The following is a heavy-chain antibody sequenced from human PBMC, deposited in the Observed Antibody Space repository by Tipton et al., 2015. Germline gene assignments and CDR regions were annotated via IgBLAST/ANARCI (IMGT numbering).Heavy chain of an antibody. CDR1: SDSISKYY. J-gene: IGHJ4*02. CDR2: IQYSGST. V-gene: IGHV4-59*08. CDR3: ACQDYDSLTRDYQTVDY. D-gene: IGHD3-9*01. Sequence: TLSLTCSVSSDSISKYYWSWIRQPPGKELEWIGYIQYSGSTNYNPSLKSRVTMSRDTSKNQFSPKLTSVTAADTAVYYCACQDYDSLTRDYQTVDYWGQGTLVTVSS.